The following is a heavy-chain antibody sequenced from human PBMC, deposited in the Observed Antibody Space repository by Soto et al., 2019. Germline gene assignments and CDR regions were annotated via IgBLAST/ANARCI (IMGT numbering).Heavy chain of an antibody. V-gene: IGHV3-9*01. J-gene: IGHJ4*02. Sequence: EVQLVESGGGLVQPGRSLRLSCAASGFTFDDYAIHWVRQAPGQGLEWVSGITWNSANIDYADSVNGRFTISSDNAKNSLYLQMSSLRPEDTAMYFCARGRPLVQLGYYFDSWGQGTLVTVSS. CDR3: ARGRPLVQLGYYFDS. CDR1: GFTFDDYA. CDR2: ITWNSANI. D-gene: IGHD6-13*01.